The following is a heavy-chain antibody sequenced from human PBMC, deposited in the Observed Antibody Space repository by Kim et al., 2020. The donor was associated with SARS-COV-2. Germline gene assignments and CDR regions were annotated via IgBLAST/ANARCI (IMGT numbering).Heavy chain of an antibody. Sequence: GGSLRLSCAASGFTFSGYGMHWVRQAPGKGLEWVAVVSYDGSNKYYADSVKGRFTISRDNSKNTLYLQMNSLRAEDTAVYYCAKGTDDSSGYYYHYWGQGTLVTVSS. J-gene: IGHJ4*02. V-gene: IGHV3-30*18. D-gene: IGHD3-22*01. CDR3: AKGTDDSSGYYYHY. CDR2: VSYDGSNK. CDR1: GFTFSGYG.